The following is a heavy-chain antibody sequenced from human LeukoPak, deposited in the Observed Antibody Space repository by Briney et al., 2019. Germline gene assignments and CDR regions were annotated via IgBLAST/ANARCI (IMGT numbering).Heavy chain of an antibody. J-gene: IGHJ5*02. CDR2: IRHDGSNE. CDR3: AKDRTVVVAAYGGWFDP. V-gene: IGHV3-30*02. Sequence: PGGSLRLSCAASGITFSTSCMHWVRQAPGRGLEWVAYIRHDGSNEKYADSVKGRFTISRDNSKNTLYLQMNSLIVEDTAVYYCAKDRTVVVAAYGGWFDPWGQGTLVTVSS. CDR1: GITFSTSC. D-gene: IGHD2-15*01.